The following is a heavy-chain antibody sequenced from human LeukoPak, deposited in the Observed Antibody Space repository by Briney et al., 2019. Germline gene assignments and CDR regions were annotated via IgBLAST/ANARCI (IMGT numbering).Heavy chain of an antibody. Sequence: GGSLRLSCAASGFTVSSNYMSWVRQPPGKGLEWVSAISGSGGSTYYADSVKGRFTISRDNSKNTLSLQMNSPRAEDTAIYYCAKDGATTKPYYFDYWGQGTLVTVSS. D-gene: IGHD1-26*01. CDR3: AKDGATTKPYYFDY. V-gene: IGHV3-23*01. CDR1: GFTVSSNY. CDR2: ISGSGGST. J-gene: IGHJ4*02.